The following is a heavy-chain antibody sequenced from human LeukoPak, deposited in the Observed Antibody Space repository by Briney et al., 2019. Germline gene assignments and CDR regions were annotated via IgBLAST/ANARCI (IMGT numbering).Heavy chain of an antibody. V-gene: IGHV1-2*02. CDR2: INPNSGGT. CDR3: ARDPRDYYDSSGPGLQH. CDR1: GYTFTAYY. D-gene: IGHD3-22*01. J-gene: IGHJ1*01. Sequence: GASVKVSCKASGYTFTAYYMHWVRQAPGQGLEWMGWINPNSGGTNYAQKFQGRVTMTRDTSISTVYMEPSSLRSEDTAVYYCARDPRDYYDSSGPGLQHWGQGTLVTVSS.